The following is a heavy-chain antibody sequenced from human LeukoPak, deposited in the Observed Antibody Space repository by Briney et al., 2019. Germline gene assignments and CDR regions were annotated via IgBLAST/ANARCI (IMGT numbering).Heavy chain of an antibody. Sequence: PGGSLRLSCAASGFTFSSYWMHWVRQAPGKGLVWVSRINSDGSSTSFADSVKGRFTISRDNAKNTLYLQMNSLRAEDTAVYYCARDNGVVYYYGMDVWGQGTTVTVSS. V-gene: IGHV3-74*01. J-gene: IGHJ6*02. CDR3: ARDNGVVYYYGMDV. D-gene: IGHD2-8*01. CDR1: GFTFSSYW. CDR2: INSDGSST.